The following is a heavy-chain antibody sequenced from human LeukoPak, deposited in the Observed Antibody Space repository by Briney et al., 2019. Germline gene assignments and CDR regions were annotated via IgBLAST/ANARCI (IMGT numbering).Heavy chain of an antibody. J-gene: IGHJ4*02. CDR3: ARSGSGSYIGD. Sequence: SQTLSLTRTVSGGSISSGDYYWSWIRQPPGKGLEWIGHIYYSGSTYYNPSLKSRVTISVDTSKIQFSLKLTSVTAADTAVYYCARSGSGSYIGDWGQGTLVTVSS. CDR2: IYYSGST. V-gene: IGHV4-30-4*01. D-gene: IGHD3-10*01. CDR1: GGSISSGDYY.